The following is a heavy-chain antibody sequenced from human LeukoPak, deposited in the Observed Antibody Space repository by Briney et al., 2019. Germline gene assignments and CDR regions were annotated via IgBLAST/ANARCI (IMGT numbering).Heavy chain of an antibody. CDR1: GYTLTELS. D-gene: IGHD3-22*01. CDR3: ATAPLGGYYDSSGYSWYFDY. Sequence: ASVKVSCKVSGYTLTELSMHWVRQAPGKGLEWMGGFDPEDGETIYAQKFQGRVTKTEDTSTDTAYMELSSLRSEDTAVYYCATAPLGGYYDSSGYSWYFDYWGQGTLVTVSS. J-gene: IGHJ4*02. V-gene: IGHV1-24*01. CDR2: FDPEDGET.